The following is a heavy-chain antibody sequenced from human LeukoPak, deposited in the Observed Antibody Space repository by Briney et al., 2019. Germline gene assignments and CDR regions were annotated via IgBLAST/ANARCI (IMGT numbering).Heavy chain of an antibody. D-gene: IGHD6-19*01. CDR2: IYYTGAT. V-gene: IGHV4-59*08. CDR3: AKYGNSGWVIDN. J-gene: IGHJ4*02. Sequence: PSETLSLTCTVSGGSIGSNYWTWIRQPPGKGLEYIGYIYYTGATNYNPSLTSRVTISVDTSKNQFSLKMTSVTAADTAVYFCAKYGNSGWVIDNWGQGTLVTVSS. CDR1: GGSIGSNY.